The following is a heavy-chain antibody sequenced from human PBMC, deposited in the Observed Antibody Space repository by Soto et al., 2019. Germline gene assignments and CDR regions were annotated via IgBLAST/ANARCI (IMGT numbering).Heavy chain of an antibody. CDR3: ARDKITGLSDY. CDR1: GGSISSGGYY. V-gene: IGHV4-31*03. Sequence: LSLTCTVSGGSISSGGYYWSGIRQHPGKGLEWIGYIYYSGSTYYNPSLKSRVTISVDTSKNQFSLKLSSVTAADTAVYYCARDKITGLSDYWGQGTLVTVSS. D-gene: IGHD2-8*02. CDR2: IYYSGST. J-gene: IGHJ4*02.